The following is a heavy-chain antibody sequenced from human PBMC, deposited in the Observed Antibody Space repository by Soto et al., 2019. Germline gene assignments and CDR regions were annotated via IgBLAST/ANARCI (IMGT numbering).Heavy chain of an antibody. Sequence: QVQLVQSGAEVKKPGASVMVSCKASGYTFRDYDISWVRQASGQGLEWMGWMNPNSGNTAYAQKFQGRVTMTGDTTTNTAYMELTSLTSADTAVYYCTRRARIGKQLWLPFDSWAQGTLVTVSS. D-gene: IGHD3-22*01. CDR1: GYTFRDYD. V-gene: IGHV1-8*01. CDR3: TRRARIGKQLWLPFDS. J-gene: IGHJ4*02. CDR2: MNPNSGNT.